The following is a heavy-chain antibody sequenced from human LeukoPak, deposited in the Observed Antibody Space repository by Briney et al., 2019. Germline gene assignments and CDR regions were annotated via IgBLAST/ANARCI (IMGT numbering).Heavy chain of an antibody. J-gene: IGHJ3*02. D-gene: IGHD3-22*01. CDR1: GFTFSSYS. CDR2: ISSSSSTI. V-gene: IGHV3-48*01. CDR3: SKGGYYYGAFDI. Sequence: PGGSLRLSCAASGFTFSSYSMNWVRQAPGKGLEWVSYISSSSSTIYYADSVKGRFTISRDNAKNSLYLQMNSLRAEDTAVYYCSKGGYYYGAFDIWGQGTMVTVSS.